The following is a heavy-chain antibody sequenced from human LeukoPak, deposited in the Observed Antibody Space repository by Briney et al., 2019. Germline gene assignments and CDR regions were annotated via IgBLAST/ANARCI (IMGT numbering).Heavy chain of an antibody. Sequence: GGSLRLSCAASVFPLRNYAMSWVRQAPGKGLEWVSAINGGGGSTYYADSVKGRFTISRDNSKNTLYLQMNSLRAEDTAVYYCAKDRELTIFGVVIGLVDYWGQGTLVTVSS. CDR3: AKDRELTIFGVVIGLVDY. V-gene: IGHV3-23*01. CDR1: VFPLRNYA. J-gene: IGHJ4*02. CDR2: INGGGGST. D-gene: IGHD3-3*01.